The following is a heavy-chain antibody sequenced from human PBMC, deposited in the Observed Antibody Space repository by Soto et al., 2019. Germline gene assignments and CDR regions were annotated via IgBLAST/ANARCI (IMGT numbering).Heavy chain of an antibody. CDR2: IIPIFGTA. CDR3: ARSRRDGYNDVAYFDY. Sequence: QVQLVQSGADVKKPGSSVKVSCKASGGTFSSYAISWERQAPGQGLEWMGGIIPIFGTANYAQKFQGRVTITADESTSTAYMELSSLRSEDTAVYYSARSRRDGYNDVAYFDYWGQGTLVTVSS. V-gene: IGHV1-69*01. J-gene: IGHJ4*02. CDR1: GGTFSSYA. D-gene: IGHD5-12*01.